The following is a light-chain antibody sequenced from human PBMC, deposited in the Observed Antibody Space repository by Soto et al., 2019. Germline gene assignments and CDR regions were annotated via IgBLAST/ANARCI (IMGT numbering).Light chain of an antibody. CDR2: NVN. CDR1: SSDAGSYDY. Sequence: QSVLIQPPSVSGPPGQAVTISCTGTSSDAGSYDYVSWYQQHPGTVPKPMMYNVNTQPSGVPDRFSGSKSGKMASMTISGLQAEDEADYYWYSYTSSATNWVFGGGTKLTVL. V-gene: IGLV2-11*01. CDR3: YSYTSSATNWV. J-gene: IGLJ3*02.